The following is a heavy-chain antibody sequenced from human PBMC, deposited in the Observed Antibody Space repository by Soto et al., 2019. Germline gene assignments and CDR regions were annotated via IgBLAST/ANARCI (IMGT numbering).Heavy chain of an antibody. CDR2: INHSGST. CDR3: ARGSRRFLEWLMWFDP. V-gene: IGHV4-34*01. Sequence: SETLSLTCAVYGGSFRGYYWSWIRQPPGKGLEWIGEINHSGSTNYNPSLKSRVTISVDTSKNQFSLKLSSVTAADTAVYYCARGSRRFLEWLMWFDPWGQGTLVTVSS. CDR1: GGSFRGYY. J-gene: IGHJ5*02. D-gene: IGHD3-3*01.